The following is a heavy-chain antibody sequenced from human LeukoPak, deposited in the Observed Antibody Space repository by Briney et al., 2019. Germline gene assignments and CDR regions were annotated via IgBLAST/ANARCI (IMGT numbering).Heavy chain of an antibody. J-gene: IGHJ4*02. CDR1: GYTFTSYG. CDR3: ARVGDWFLSVSNFDY. CDR2: ISAYNGNT. V-gene: IGHV1-18*01. D-gene: IGHD3-9*01. Sequence: GASVKVSCKAPGYTFTSYGISWVRQAPGQGLEWMGWISAYNGNTNYAQKLQGRVTMTTDTSTSTAYMELRSLRSDDTAVYYCARVGDWFLSVSNFDYWGQGTLVTVSS.